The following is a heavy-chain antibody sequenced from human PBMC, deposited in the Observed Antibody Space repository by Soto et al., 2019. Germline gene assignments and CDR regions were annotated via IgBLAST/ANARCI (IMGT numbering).Heavy chain of an antibody. CDR3: SRDLGGEMGSDY. CDR2: INPSGGST. CDR1: GYTFTSYY. D-gene: IGHD1-26*01. J-gene: IGHJ4*02. Sequence: QVQLVQSGAEVKKPGASVKVSCKASGYTFTSYYMHWVRQAPGQGLEWMGIINPSGGSTSYAQKFQGRVTMTRDTSTSTVYMELSSLRSEDTAVYYCSRDLGGEMGSDYWGQGTLVTVSS. V-gene: IGHV1-46*01.